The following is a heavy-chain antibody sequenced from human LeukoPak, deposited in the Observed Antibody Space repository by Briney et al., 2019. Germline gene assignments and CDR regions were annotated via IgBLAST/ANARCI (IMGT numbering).Heavy chain of an antibody. D-gene: IGHD5-12*01. CDR3: ARDEGYSGSSDY. J-gene: IGHJ4*02. Sequence: GASVKVSCKASGYTFTGYYMHWVRQAPGQGLEWMGWINPNSGGTNYAQKFQGRVTMTRDTSISTAYMELRSLRSDDTAVYYCARDEGYSGSSDYWGQGTLVTVSS. V-gene: IGHV1-2*02. CDR1: GYTFTGYY. CDR2: INPNSGGT.